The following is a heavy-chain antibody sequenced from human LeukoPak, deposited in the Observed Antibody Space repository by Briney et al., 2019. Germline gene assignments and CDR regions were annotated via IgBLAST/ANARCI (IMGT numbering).Heavy chain of an antibody. V-gene: IGHV4-38-2*01. CDR2: IYHSGAT. CDR3: ARVKAKLARGYNGQEIDY. J-gene: IGHJ4*02. Sequence: SETLSLTCAVSSYSISSICYWGWIRQPPGKGLEWIATIYHSGATYYNPSLKSRVTISVDTSKNQFSLKLSSVSAADTAVYYCARVKAKLARGYNGQEIDYWGQGTLVTVSS. CDR1: SYSISSICY. D-gene: IGHD5-12*01.